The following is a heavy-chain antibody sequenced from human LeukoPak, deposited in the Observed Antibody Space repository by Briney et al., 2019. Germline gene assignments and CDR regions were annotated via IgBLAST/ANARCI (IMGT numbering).Heavy chain of an antibody. Sequence: ASVKVSCKASGYTFTSYDINWVRQATGQGLEWMGWMNPNSGNTGYAQKFQGRVTITRNTSISTAYMELSSLRSEDTAVCYCARRLSIAARNFDYWGQGTLVTVSS. J-gene: IGHJ4*02. CDR3: ARRLSIAARNFDY. D-gene: IGHD6-6*01. V-gene: IGHV1-8*01. CDR1: GYTFTSYD. CDR2: MNPNSGNT.